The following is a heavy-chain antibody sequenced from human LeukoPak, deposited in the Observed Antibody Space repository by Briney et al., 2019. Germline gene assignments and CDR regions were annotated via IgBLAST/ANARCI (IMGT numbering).Heavy chain of an antibody. D-gene: IGHD5-12*01. CDR3: TTGGYSGYDPAYYFYY. V-gene: IGHV3-15*01. Sequence: GGSLRLSCAASGLTFSKAWMSGVRQAPGKGVEWVGRIKSKTEGATTDYAAPVKGRFTISRDDSKNTLYLQMNSLKTEDTTVYYCTTGGYSGYDPAYYFYYWGQGTLVTVSS. J-gene: IGHJ4*02. CDR2: IKSKTEGATT. CDR1: GLTFSKAW.